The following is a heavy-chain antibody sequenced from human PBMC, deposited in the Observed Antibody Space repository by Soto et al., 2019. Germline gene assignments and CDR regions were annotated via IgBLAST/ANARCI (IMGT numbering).Heavy chain of an antibody. CDR3: AKILGYDFWSGYSYYYYYGMDV. Sequence: GGSLRLSCADSAFTFKPYAMSWVRQAPWKGPEWVSTISGSGNSTYYADSVKGRFTISRDHSKNTLYLQMNSLRAEDTAVYYCAKILGYDFWSGYSYYYYYGMDVWGQGTTVTVSS. D-gene: IGHD3-3*01. CDR2: ISGSGNST. CDR1: AFTFKPYA. J-gene: IGHJ6*02. V-gene: IGHV3-23*01.